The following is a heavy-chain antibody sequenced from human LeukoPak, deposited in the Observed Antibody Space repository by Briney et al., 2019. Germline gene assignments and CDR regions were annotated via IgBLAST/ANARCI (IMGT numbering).Heavy chain of an antibody. CDR2: INESGST. V-gene: IGHV4-34*01. D-gene: IGHD1-26*01. Sequence: ASESLSLTCTVHGGPFDHYYWTWIRQSPGMGLEWIGEINESGSTNYDPSHQSRVTLSVDTSKNHLFLKMTSVTAADTAVYYCASRIGRYNYYFGMDVWGQGTTVTVSS. J-gene: IGHJ6*02. CDR1: GGPFDHYY. CDR3: ASRIGRYNYYFGMDV.